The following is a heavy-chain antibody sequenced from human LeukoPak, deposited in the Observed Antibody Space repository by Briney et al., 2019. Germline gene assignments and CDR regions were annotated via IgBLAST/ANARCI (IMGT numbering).Heavy chain of an antibody. D-gene: IGHD3-22*01. V-gene: IGHV4-34*01. CDR3: ARGHDSSGYYYVSQYFDY. Sequence: SETLSLTCAVYGGSFSGYYWSWIRQPPGKGLEWIGEINHSGSTNYNPSLKSRVTISVDTSKNQFSLKLSSVTAADTAVYYCARGHDSSGYYYVSQYFDYWGQGTLVTVSS. CDR2: INHSGST. J-gene: IGHJ4*02. CDR1: GGSFSGYY.